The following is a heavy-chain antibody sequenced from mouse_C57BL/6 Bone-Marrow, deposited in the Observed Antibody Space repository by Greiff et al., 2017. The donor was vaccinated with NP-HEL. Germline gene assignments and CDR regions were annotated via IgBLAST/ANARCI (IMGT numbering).Heavy chain of an antibody. Sequence: QVQLQQSGPGLVQPSQSLSITCTVSGFSLTSYGVHWVRQSPGKGLEWLGVIWSGGSTDYNAAFISRLSISKDNSKSQVFFKMNSLQADDTAIYYCARIPPYYYGSSPYYAMDDWGQGTSVTVSS. J-gene: IGHJ4*01. CDR2: IWSGGST. D-gene: IGHD1-1*01. V-gene: IGHV2-2*01. CDR3: ARIPPYYYGSSPYYAMDD. CDR1: GFSLTSYG.